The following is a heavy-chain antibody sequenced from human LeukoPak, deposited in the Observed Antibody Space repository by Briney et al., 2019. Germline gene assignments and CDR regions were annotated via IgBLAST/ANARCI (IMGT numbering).Heavy chain of an antibody. J-gene: IGHJ3*02. CDR1: GGSISSYY. Sequence: SETLSLTCTVSGGSISSYYWSWIRQPPGKGLEWIGYIYYSGSTNYNPSLKSRVTISVDTSKNQSSLKLSSVTAADTAVYYCARVRFEITFGGVIAPDAFDIWGQGTMVTVSS. CDR3: ARVRFEITFGGVIAPDAFDI. V-gene: IGHV4-59*01. D-gene: IGHD3-16*02. CDR2: IYYSGST.